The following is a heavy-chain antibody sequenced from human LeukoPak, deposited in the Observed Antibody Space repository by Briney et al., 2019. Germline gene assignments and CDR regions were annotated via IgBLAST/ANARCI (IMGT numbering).Heavy chain of an antibody. Sequence: GASVKVSCKVSGYTLTELSMHWVRQAPGKGLEWTGGFDPEDGETIYAQTFQGRVTMTEDTSTDTAYMELSSLRSEDTAVYYCATVLLPAKRWFDPWGQGTLVTVSS. CDR1: GYTLTELS. CDR2: FDPEDGET. V-gene: IGHV1-24*01. D-gene: IGHD4/OR15-4a*01. J-gene: IGHJ5*02. CDR3: ATVLLPAKRWFDP.